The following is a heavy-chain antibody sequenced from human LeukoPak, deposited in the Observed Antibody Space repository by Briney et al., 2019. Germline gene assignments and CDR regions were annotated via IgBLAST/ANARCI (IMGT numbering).Heavy chain of an antibody. CDR1: GFTFSNAW. V-gene: IGHV3-15*01. Sequence: GGSLRLPCTASGFTFSNAWTSWVRHAPGKGLEWVGRIISKTDGGTTDYAAPVKGRFTISRDDAKDTLYLQMNSLKTGDTAVYYCTTLPGYDSSGYYFSMWGQGTLVTVSS. J-gene: IGHJ4*02. CDR3: TTLPGYDSSGYYFSM. CDR2: IISKTDGGTT. D-gene: IGHD3-22*01.